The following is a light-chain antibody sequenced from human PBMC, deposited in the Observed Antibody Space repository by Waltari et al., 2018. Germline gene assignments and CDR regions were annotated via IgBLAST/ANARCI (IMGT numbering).Light chain of an antibody. V-gene: IGLV2-8*01. J-gene: IGLJ3*02. CDR1: SSDVGGYNY. CDR3: NSYAGSNNLGV. CDR2: GVD. Sequence: QSALTQPPSASGSPGQSVTISCTGTSSDVGGYNYVPWYQQHPGKAPQLLIYGVDKRPSGVPARFSGSKSGNTASLTVSGLQAEDEADYYCNSYAGSNNLGVFGGGTKLTVL.